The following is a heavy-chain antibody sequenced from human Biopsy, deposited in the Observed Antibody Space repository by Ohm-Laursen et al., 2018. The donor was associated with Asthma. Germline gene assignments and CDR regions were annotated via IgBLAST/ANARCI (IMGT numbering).Heavy chain of an antibody. D-gene: IGHD4-17*01. CDR2: ISSSSSTI. CDR3: ARPHWGAYGY. J-gene: IGHJ4*01. CDR1: GFTFSSYS. V-gene: IGHV3-48*02. Sequence: LRLSCAASGFTFSSYSMNWVRQTRGKGLEWVSYISSSSSTIYYADSVKGRFTISRDNAKNSRYLQRNSLRDDDTAVYYCARPHWGAYGYWGQGTLVTVSS.